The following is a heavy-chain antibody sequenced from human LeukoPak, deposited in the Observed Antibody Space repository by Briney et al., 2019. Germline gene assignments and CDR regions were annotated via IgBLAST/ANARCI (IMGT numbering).Heavy chain of an antibody. Sequence: GGSLRLSCAASGFTVSSNYMSWVRQAPGKGLEWVSVIYSGGSTYYADSVKGRFTISRDNSKNTLYLQMNSLRAEDTAVYYCARDRGSYLMDYWGQETLVTVSS. V-gene: IGHV3-66*01. CDR1: GFTVSSNY. CDR3: ARDRGSYLMDY. J-gene: IGHJ4*02. CDR2: IYSGGST. D-gene: IGHD1-26*01.